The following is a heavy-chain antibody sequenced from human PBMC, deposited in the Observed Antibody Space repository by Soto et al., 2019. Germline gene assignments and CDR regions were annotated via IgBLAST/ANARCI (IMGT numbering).Heavy chain of an antibody. J-gene: IGHJ4*02. Sequence: QLHLVESGGGVVRPGASLRLSCVDSGFSFRTYPLPWVRQAPGKGLEWVALISYDGSSEAYGESVRDRFTVSRDNSKNTLYLQLNSLIPEDTAVYYCATSSGYLNYFDYWGQGTLVTVSS. V-gene: IGHV3-30-3*01. CDR3: ATSSGYLNYFDY. D-gene: IGHD6-19*01. CDR1: GFSFRTYP. CDR2: ISYDGSSE.